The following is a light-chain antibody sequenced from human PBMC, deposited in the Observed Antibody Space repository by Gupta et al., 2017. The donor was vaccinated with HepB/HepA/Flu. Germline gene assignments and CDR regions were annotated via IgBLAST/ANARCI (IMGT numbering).Light chain of an antibody. CDR3: QSYDNSLSNYV. J-gene: IGLJ1*01. CDR1: SSNIGAGYN. V-gene: IGLV1-40*01. CDR2: GNN. Sequence: QSVLTQPPSMSGAPGQRVTIPCPGSSSNIGAGYNVHWYQQFPGTAPKLLIYGNNNRPLGVPDRFSASRSGTSASLAITGLQAEDEADFYCQSYDNSLSNYVFGTGTKVTVL.